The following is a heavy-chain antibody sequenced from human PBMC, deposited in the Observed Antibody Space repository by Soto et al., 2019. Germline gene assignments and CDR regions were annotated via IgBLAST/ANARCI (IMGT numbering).Heavy chain of an antibody. Sequence: ASVKVSCKASGYTFTSYGISWVRQAPGQGLEWMGWISAYNGNTNYAQKLQGRVTMTTDTSTSTAYMELRSLRSEDTAVYYCATLLITMIVVVTTALLYFQHWGQGTLVTVSS. CDR1: GYTFTSYG. J-gene: IGHJ1*01. CDR2: ISAYNGNT. V-gene: IGHV1-18*01. CDR3: ATLLITMIVVVTTALLYFQH. D-gene: IGHD3-22*01.